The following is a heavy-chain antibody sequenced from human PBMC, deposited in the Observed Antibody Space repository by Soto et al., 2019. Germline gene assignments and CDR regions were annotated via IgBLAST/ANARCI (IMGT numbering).Heavy chain of an antibody. J-gene: IGHJ4*02. CDR1: GLTFISYA. Sequence: GGSVRLSCAASGLTFISYAMSWVRQAPGKGLEWVSAISGSGGSTYYADSVKGRFTISRDNSKNTLYLQMNSLRAEDTAVYYCAKEMWLMGSPLYFDYWGQGTLVTVSS. V-gene: IGHV3-23*01. CDR2: ISGSGGST. CDR3: AKEMWLMGSPLYFDY. D-gene: IGHD5-12*01.